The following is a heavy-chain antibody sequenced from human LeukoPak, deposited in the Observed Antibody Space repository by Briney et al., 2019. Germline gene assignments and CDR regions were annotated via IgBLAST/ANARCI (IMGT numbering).Heavy chain of an antibody. V-gene: IGHV4-34*01. D-gene: IGHD6-13*01. J-gene: IGHJ4*02. CDR3: ARGAAAGSDFDY. Sequence: SETLSLTCAVYGGSSSGYYWSWIRQPPGKGLEWIGEINHSGSTNYNPSLKSRVTISVDTSKNQFSLKLSSVTAADTAVYYCARGAAAGSDFDYWGQGTLVTVSS. CDR2: INHSGST. CDR1: GGSSSGYY.